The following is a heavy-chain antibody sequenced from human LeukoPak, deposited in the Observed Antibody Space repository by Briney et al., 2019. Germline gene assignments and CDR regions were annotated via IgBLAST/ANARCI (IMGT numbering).Heavy chain of an antibody. Sequence: GGSLRLSCAVSGFTFSSYAVHWVRQAPGKGLEWVTLVSSDGSHKDYADSVKGRFTISRDNSNNTLHLQMNSLRVEDTAVYYCARDAASSTWRGEYFFYYMDVWGKGTTVTVS. J-gene: IGHJ6*03. CDR3: ARDAASSTWRGEYFFYYMDV. CDR1: GFTFSSYA. CDR2: VSSDGSHK. D-gene: IGHD6-13*01. V-gene: IGHV3-30*04.